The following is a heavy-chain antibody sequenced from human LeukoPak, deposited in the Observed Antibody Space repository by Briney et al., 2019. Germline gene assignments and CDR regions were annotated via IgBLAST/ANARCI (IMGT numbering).Heavy chain of an antibody. Sequence: PSETLSLTCTVSGGSTSSTSYYWGWIRQPPGKGLEWIGSIYYSGYTYYNPPLKSRVTISVDTSKNQFSLKLSSVTAADTAVYYCARATMVRGVIMMYYYYYGMDVWGQGTTVTVSS. CDR1: GGSTSSTSYY. D-gene: IGHD3-10*01. J-gene: IGHJ6*02. V-gene: IGHV4-39*07. CDR3: ARATMVRGVIMMYYYYYGMDV. CDR2: IYYSGYT.